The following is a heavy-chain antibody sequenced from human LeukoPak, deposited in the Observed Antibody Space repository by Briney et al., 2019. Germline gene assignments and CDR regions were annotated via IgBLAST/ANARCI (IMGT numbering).Heavy chain of an antibody. CDR3: ARDGATYYYDSSGYYFTDAFDI. D-gene: IGHD3-22*01. CDR1: GYSISSGSY. CDR2: IYHSGST. Sequence: PSETLSLTCNVSGYSISSGSYWGWIRQPPGKGLEWIGSIYHSGSTYYNPSLKSRVTISVDTSKNQFSLKLSSVTAADTAVYYCARDGATYYYDSSGYYFTDAFDIWGQGTMVTVSS. J-gene: IGHJ3*02. V-gene: IGHV4-38-2*02.